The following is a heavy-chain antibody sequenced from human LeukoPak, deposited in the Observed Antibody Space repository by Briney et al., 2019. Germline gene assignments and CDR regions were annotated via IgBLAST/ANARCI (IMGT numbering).Heavy chain of an antibody. CDR2: ISGSGGST. J-gene: IGHJ4*02. CDR1: GFTFSSYW. D-gene: IGHD1-26*01. CDR3: ARGVGATVPNYFDY. V-gene: IGHV3-23*01. Sequence: GGSLRLSCAASGFTFSSYWMTWVRQAPGKGLEWVSAISGSGGSTYYADSVKGRFTISRDNAKNTLYLQMNSLRAEDTAVYYCARGVGATVPNYFDYWGQGTLVAVSS.